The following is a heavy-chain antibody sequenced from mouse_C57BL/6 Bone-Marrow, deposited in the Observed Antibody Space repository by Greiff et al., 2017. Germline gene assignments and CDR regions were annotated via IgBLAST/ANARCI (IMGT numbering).Heavy chain of an antibody. D-gene: IGHD2-4*01. Sequence: EVQLQQSGTVLARPGASVKMSCKTSGYTFTSYWMHWVKQRPGQGLEWIGAIYPGNSDTSYNQKFKGKAKLTAVTSASTAYMELSSLTNEDSAVYYCTRGYDYDQGYYFDYWGQGTTLTVSS. CDR2: IYPGNSDT. V-gene: IGHV1-5*01. CDR3: TRGYDYDQGYYFDY. J-gene: IGHJ2*01. CDR1: GYTFTSYW.